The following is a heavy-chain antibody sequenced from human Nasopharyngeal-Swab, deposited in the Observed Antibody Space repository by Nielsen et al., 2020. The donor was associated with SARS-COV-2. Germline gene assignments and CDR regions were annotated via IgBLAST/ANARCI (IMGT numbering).Heavy chain of an antibody. V-gene: IGHV3-21*06. J-gene: IGHJ5*01. Sequence: GESLNISCAAPGFTFSSYTITWVRQAPGKGLEWVSSISPTSDYIYYAESVKGRFTISRDNAKNSLFLQMNSLRAEETAIYYCVRGSYGHYDSWGQVALITVSS. D-gene: IGHD4-17*01. CDR2: ISPTSDYI. CDR3: VRGSYGHYDS. CDR1: GFTFSSYT.